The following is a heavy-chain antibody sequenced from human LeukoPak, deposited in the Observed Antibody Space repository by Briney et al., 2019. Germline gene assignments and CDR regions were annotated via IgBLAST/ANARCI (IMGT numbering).Heavy chain of an antibody. J-gene: IGHJ5*02. V-gene: IGHV1-46*01. CDR3: AKRSSGYSSGWYWFDP. CDR1: GYTFTSYY. Sequence: ASVKVSCKASGYTFTSYYMHWVRQAPGEGLGWMGIINPSGGSTSYAQKFQGRVTMTRDMSTSTAYMELRSLRSDDTAVYYCAKRSSGYSSGWYWFDPWGQGTLVTVSS. D-gene: IGHD6-19*01. CDR2: INPSGGST.